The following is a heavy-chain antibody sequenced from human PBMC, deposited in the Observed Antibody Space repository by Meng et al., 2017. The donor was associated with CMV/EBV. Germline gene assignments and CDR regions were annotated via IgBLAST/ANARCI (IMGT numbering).Heavy chain of an antibody. CDR2: IIPIFGTA. D-gene: IGHD5-18*01. Sequence: SVKVSCKASGGTFSSYAISWVRQAPGQGLEWMGGIIPIFGTANYTQKFQGRVTITTDESTSTAYMELSSLRSEDTAVYYCARGGYSYGNYYYYGMDVWGQGTTVTVSS. CDR1: GGTFSSYA. J-gene: IGHJ6*02. CDR3: ARGGYSYGNYYYYGMDV. V-gene: IGHV1-69*05.